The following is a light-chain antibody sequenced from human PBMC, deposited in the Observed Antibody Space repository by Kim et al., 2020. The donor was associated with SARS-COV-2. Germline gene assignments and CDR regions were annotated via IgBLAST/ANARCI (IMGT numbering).Light chain of an antibody. V-gene: IGLV3-19*01. J-gene: IGLJ2*01. Sequence: AEGQTVRITCQGDSVRSYYAIWYQQKPGQAPVIVIYGKNNRPSGIPDRCSGSGSGNTAALTITGAQEEDEADYYCNTRDSSGNHLVFGGGTQLTVL. CDR2: GKN. CDR3: NTRDSSGNHLV. CDR1: SVRSYY.